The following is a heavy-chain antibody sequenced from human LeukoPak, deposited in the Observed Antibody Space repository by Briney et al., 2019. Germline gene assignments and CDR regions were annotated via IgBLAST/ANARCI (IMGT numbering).Heavy chain of an antibody. CDR2: IYYSGST. J-gene: IGHJ4*02. CDR3: ARTSGGYYFDY. Sequence: PSETLSLTCTVSGGSISSYYWSWIRQPPGKGLEWIGYIYYSGSTNYNPSLKSRVTISVDTSKNQFSLKLSSVTAADTVVYYCARTSGGYYFDYWGQGTLVTVSS. D-gene: IGHD3-10*01. CDR1: GGSISSYY. V-gene: IGHV4-59*01.